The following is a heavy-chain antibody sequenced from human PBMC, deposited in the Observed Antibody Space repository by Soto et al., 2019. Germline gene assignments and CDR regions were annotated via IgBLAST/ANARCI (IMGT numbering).Heavy chain of an antibody. J-gene: IGHJ4*02. V-gene: IGHV4-4*02. Sequence: SETLTLTCAVSGGSISSSNWWSWVRQPPEKGLQWIGEIYHSRSTYYNPSLKSRVTISADTPKNQFSLSLSSVTAADTAVYYCARQANNHEGSGYYYFDHWGRGTMVTVSS. CDR1: GGSISSSNW. D-gene: IGHD3-22*01. CDR2: IYHSRST. CDR3: ARQANNHEGSGYYYFDH.